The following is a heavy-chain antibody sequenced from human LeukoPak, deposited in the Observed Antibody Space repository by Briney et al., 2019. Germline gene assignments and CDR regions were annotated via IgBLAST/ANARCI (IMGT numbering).Heavy chain of an antibody. J-gene: IGHJ3*02. CDR3: ARETIAAAGWHDAFDI. Sequence: SETLSLTCTVSGGSLSSYYWSWIRQPPGKGLEWIGYIYYSGSTNYNPSLKSRVTISVDTSKNQFSLKLSSVTAADTAVYYCARETIAAAGWHDAFDIWGQGTMVTVSS. CDR1: GGSLSSYY. D-gene: IGHD6-13*01. V-gene: IGHV4-59*01. CDR2: IYYSGST.